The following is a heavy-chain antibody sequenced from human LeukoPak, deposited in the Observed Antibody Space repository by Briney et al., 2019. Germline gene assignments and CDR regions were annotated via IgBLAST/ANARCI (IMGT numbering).Heavy chain of an antibody. CDR1: GGTFSSYA. J-gene: IGHJ6*03. Sequence: ASVKVSCKASGGTFSSYAINWVRQAPGQGLEWMGGIIPIFGTANYAQKFQGRVTITTDESTSTAYMELSSLRSEDTAVYYCARGSTYRATYYYYYYYMDVWGKGTTVTVSS. D-gene: IGHD3-16*02. CDR2: IIPIFGTA. CDR3: ARGSTYRATYYYYYYYMDV. V-gene: IGHV1-69*05.